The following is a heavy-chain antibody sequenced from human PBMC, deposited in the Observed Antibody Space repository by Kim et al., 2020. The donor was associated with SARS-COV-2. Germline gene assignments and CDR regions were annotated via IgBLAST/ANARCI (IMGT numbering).Heavy chain of an antibody. J-gene: IGHJ4*02. D-gene: IGHD3-3*01. CDR3: ARGIGLTPRQTIDY. Sequence: GGSLRLSCAASGFTFSSYDMHWVRQATGKGLEWVSAIGTAGDTYYPGSVKGRFTISRENAKNSLYLQMNSLRAGDTAVYYCARGIGLTPRQTIDYWGQGTLVTVSS. CDR2: IGTAGDT. CDR1: GFTFSSYD. V-gene: IGHV3-13*01.